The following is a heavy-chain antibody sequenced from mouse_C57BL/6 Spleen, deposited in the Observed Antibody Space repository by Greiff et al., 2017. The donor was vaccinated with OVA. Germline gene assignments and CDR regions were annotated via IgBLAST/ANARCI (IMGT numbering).Heavy chain of an antibody. Sequence: VQLQQPGAELVKPGASVQMSCKASGYTFTSYWITWVKQRPGQGLEWIGDIYPGSGSTNYNEKFKSKATLTVDTSSSTAYMQLSSLTSEDSAVYYCARGGLRRRTWFAYWGQGTLVTVSA. CDR1: GYTFTSYW. CDR2: IYPGSGST. V-gene: IGHV1-55*01. CDR3: ARGGLRRRTWFAY. D-gene: IGHD2-4*01. J-gene: IGHJ3*01.